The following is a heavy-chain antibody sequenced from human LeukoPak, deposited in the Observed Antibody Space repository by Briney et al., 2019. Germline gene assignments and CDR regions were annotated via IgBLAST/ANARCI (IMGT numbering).Heavy chain of an antibody. CDR2: IYHSGST. CDR1: GGSISSGGYS. V-gene: IGHV4-30-2*01. Sequence: SQTLSLTCAVSGGSISSGGYSWSWIRQPPGKGLEWIGYIYHSGSTYYNPSLKSRVTISVDRSKNQFSLKLSSVTAADTAVYYCASAEDDAFDYWGQGTLVTVSS. J-gene: IGHJ4*02. CDR3: ASAEDDAFDY. D-gene: IGHD1-1*01.